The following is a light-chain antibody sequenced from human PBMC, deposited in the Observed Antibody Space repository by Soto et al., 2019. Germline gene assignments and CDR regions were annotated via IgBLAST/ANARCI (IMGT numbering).Light chain of an antibody. Sequence: EVVLTQSPGTLPSSPGERAALSCRASQSVSNKYLAWYQQKPGQAPRLLIYGASSRATGIPDRFSGSGSGTDFTLTISRLEPEDFAVHYCQQYGRTPFTFGPGTKVDIK. CDR2: GAS. CDR1: QSVSNKY. J-gene: IGKJ3*01. V-gene: IGKV3-20*01. CDR3: QQYGRTPFT.